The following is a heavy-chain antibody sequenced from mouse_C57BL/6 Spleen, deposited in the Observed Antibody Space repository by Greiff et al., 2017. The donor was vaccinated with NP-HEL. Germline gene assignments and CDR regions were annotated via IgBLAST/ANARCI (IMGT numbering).Heavy chain of an antibody. CDR2: IDPETGGT. V-gene: IGHV1-15*01. CDR1: GYTFTDYE. D-gene: IGHD4-1*01. J-gene: IGHJ3*01. CDR3: TRRLGQDPY. Sequence: QVHVKQSGAELVRPGASVTLSCKASGYTFTDYEMHWVKQTPVHGLEWIGAIDPETGGTAYNQKFKGKAILTADKSSSTAYMELRSLTSEDSAVYYCTRRLGQDPYWGQGTLVTVSA.